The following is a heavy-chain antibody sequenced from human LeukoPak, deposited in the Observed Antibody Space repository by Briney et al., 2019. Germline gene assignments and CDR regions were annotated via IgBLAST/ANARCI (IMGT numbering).Heavy chain of an antibody. J-gene: IGHJ4*02. V-gene: IGHV3-23*01. CDR3: AKDPHNFWTGYFDY. CDR2: ISGSGGTT. D-gene: IGHD3/OR15-3a*01. CDR1: VFTFSSYA. Sequence: GGSLRLSCAASVFTFSSYAMSWVRQAPGKGLEGVSAISGSGGTTYYADSVKGHFTVSRDNSKKTLYLQMNSLRAEDTAVYYCAKDPHNFWTGYFDYWGQGNLVTVSS.